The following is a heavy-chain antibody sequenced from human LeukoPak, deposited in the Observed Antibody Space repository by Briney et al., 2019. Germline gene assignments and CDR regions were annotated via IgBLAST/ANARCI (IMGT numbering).Heavy chain of an antibody. D-gene: IGHD1-26*01. CDR2: IYSGGST. Sequence: PGGSLRLSCAASGCIVSYSYMSWVRQAPGKGLEWVSLIYSGGSTFYADSVKGRFTISIDNSKNPLYLQMSTLNLEDTAVYYCARDSVGLDKFDDWGQGTLVTVSS. J-gene: IGHJ4*02. CDR3: ARDSVGLDKFDD. CDR1: GCIVSYSY. V-gene: IGHV3-66*02.